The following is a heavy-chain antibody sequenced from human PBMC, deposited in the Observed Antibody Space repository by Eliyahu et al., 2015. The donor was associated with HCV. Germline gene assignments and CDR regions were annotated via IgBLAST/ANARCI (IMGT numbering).Heavy chain of an antibody. CDR3: ARTTDYGDYDKDY. CDR1: GYTFTSYG. Sequence: QVQLVQSGAEVKKPGASVKVSCKASGYTFTSYGISWVRQAPGQGLEWMGWISAYNGNTNYAXKFQGRVTVTTDTSTSTAYXELRSLRSDDTAVYYCARTTDYGDYDKDYWGQGTLVTVSS. D-gene: IGHD4-17*01. CDR2: ISAYNGNT. V-gene: IGHV1-18*01. J-gene: IGHJ4*02.